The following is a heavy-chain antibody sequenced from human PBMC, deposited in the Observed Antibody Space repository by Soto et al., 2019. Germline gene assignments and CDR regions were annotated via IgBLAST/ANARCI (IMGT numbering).Heavy chain of an antibody. CDR3: ARCIQGDYYYGMYF. D-gene: IGHD5-18*01. Sequence: QAQLVQSGAEVRKPGASVKVSCKASGYTFYSHSISWVRQAPGQGLEWMGRINADYGNTQYAQKLRGRVTMTTDTSTTTVYMELTNLRSDDAAVYYCARCIQGDYYYGMYFWGQGTTVTVSS. J-gene: IGHJ6*02. V-gene: IGHV1-18*01. CDR2: INADYGNT. CDR1: GYTFYSHS.